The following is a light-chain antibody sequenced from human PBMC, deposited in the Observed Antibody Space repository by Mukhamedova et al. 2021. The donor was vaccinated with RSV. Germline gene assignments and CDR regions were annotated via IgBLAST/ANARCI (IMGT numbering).Light chain of an antibody. CDR2: KAS. J-gene: IGKJ1*01. CDR3: QQYNTYPWT. V-gene: IGKV1-5*03. Sequence: WYQRRVHGKAPNLLIYKASSLESGVPSRFSGSGSGTEFTLTISSLQPDDSATYYCQQYNTYPWTFGQGTKVEIK.